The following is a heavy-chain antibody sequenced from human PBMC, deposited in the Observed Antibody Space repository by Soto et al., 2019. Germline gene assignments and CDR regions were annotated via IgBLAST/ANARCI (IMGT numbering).Heavy chain of an antibody. V-gene: IGHV3-23*01. Sequence: EVRLLESGGGLVQPGGSLRLSCAASGFTFSTYGMSWVRQAPGKGLEWVSAIGGSGGNTYYADSVEGRFTISRDNSKNTLFLQMNSLRAEDTAVYYCAKGLPMTTVTSSLYSYYGMDVWGQGTTVTVSS. CDR2: IGGSGGNT. CDR3: AKGLPMTTVTSSLYSYYGMDV. CDR1: GFTFSTYG. D-gene: IGHD4-17*01. J-gene: IGHJ6*02.